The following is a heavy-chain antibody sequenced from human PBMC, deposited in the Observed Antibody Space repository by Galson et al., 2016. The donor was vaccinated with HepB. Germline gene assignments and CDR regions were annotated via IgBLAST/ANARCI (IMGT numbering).Heavy chain of an antibody. J-gene: IGHJ3*02. CDR3: ARGSNDYGDYRAEGDSFDI. V-gene: IGHV3-48*02. CDR1: GFNLNVFS. D-gene: IGHD4-17*01. CDR2: IIGHSRSV. Sequence: SLRLSCAASGFNLNVFSMNWVRQAPGKGLEWVSSIIGHSRSVYYAGSVEGRFTLSSDTAENSLFLQMNGLRDEDTAIYYCARGSNDYGDYRAEGDSFDIWGQGTMVTVSS.